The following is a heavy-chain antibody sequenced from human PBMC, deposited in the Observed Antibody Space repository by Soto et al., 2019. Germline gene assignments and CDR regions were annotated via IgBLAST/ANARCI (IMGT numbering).Heavy chain of an antibody. J-gene: IGHJ5*02. V-gene: IGHV3-30*18. D-gene: IGHD1-26*01. CDR1: GFTFSSYG. CDR3: AKAGGSYSGGFDP. Sequence: GGSLRLSCAASGFTFSSYGMHWVRQAPGKGLEWVAVISYDGSNKYYADSVKGRFTISRDNSKNTLYLQMNSLRAEDTAVYYCAKAGGSYSGGFDPWGQGTLVTVSS. CDR2: ISYDGSNK.